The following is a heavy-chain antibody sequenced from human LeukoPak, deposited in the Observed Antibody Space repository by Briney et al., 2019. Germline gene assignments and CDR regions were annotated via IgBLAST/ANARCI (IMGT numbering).Heavy chain of an antibody. CDR1: GFTFSSYG. CDR3: ATTYCSSTSCYVHYGMDV. D-gene: IGHD2-2*01. J-gene: IGHJ6*02. V-gene: IGHV3-33*01. Sequence: GGSLRLSCAASGFTFSSYGMHWVRQAPGKGLEWVAVIWYDGSNKYYADSVKGRFTISRDNSKNTLYLQMNSLRAEDTAVYYCATTYCSSTSCYVHYGMDVWGQGTTVTVSS. CDR2: IWYDGSNK.